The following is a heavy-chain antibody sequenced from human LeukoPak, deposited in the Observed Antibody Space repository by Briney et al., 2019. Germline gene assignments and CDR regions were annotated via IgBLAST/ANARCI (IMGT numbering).Heavy chain of an antibody. CDR1: GGSISSCGYY. CDR2: IYYSGST. D-gene: IGHD3-16*01. J-gene: IGHJ4*02. Sequence: SETLSLTCTVSGGSISSCGYYWIWIRRHPEKARVWIGHIYYSGSTYYNPCLKSRVTISVDTSKNQFSLKLSSVTAADTDVYYCARGGALGPPYFDYWGQGTLVTVSS. V-gene: IGHV4-31*03. CDR3: ARGGALGPPYFDY.